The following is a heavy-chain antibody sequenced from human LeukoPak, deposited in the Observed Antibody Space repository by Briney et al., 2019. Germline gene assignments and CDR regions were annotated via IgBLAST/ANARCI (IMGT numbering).Heavy chain of an antibody. D-gene: IGHD5-24*01. CDR3: ARQDGYNLDY. Sequence: SETLSLTCAVSVYTISSGYNWGWIRQPPGKGLEWIGYIYYSGSTKYNPSLKSRVTISVDTSKNQFSLRLSSVTAADTAVYYCARQDGYNLDYWGQGTLVTVSS. CDR1: VYTISSGYN. CDR2: IYYSGST. V-gene: IGHV4-38-2*01. J-gene: IGHJ4*02.